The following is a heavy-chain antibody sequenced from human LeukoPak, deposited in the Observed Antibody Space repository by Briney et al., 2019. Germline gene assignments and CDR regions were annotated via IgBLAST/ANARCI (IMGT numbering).Heavy chain of an antibody. V-gene: IGHV3-49*04. CDR2: IRSKAYGGTT. J-gene: IGHJ4*02. CDR1: GFTFSSYG. D-gene: IGHD1-7*01. CDR3: TRGITGTRVDY. Sequence: GGSLRLSCAASGFTFSSYGMHWVRQAPGKGLEWVGFIRSKAYGGTTEYAASVKGRFTISRDDSKSIAYLQMNSLKTEDTAVYYCTRGITGTRVDYWGQGTLVTVSS.